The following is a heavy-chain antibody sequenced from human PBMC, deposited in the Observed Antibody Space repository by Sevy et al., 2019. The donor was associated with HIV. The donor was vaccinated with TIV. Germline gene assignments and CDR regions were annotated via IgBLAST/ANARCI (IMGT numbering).Heavy chain of an antibody. CDR3: ARASRRDYYYGMDV. V-gene: IGHV3-72*01. CDR2: TRNKANSYTT. Sequence: GGSLRLSCAASGFTFSDHYMDWVRQAPGKGLEWVGRTRNKANSYTTKYAASVKGRFTISRDDSKNLLYLQMNSLKTEDTAVYYCARASRRDYYYGMDVWGQGTTVTVSS. J-gene: IGHJ6*02. CDR1: GFTFSDHY.